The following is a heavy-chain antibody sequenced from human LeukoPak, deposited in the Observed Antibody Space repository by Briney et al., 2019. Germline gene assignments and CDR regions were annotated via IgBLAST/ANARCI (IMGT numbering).Heavy chain of an antibody. J-gene: IGHJ4*02. Sequence: PGRSLRHPCAASGFTFSDYGMHWVRQAPGKGLEWVAVIWYDGSNIYYADSVKGRFTISRDNSRNTLYLQMNSLRAEDTAVYYCVRELHPVVQCYFVHWGRRTLVTVSS. CDR1: GFTFSDYG. CDR3: VRELHPVVQCYFVH. CDR2: IWYDGSNI. D-gene: IGHD2-21*01. V-gene: IGHV3-33*01.